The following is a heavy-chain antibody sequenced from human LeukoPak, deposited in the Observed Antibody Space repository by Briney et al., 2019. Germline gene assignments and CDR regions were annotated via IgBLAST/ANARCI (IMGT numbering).Heavy chain of an antibody. CDR2: INHSGST. V-gene: IGHV4-34*01. Sequence: PSETLSLTCAVYGGSFSGYYWSWIRQHPGKGLEWIGEINHSGSTNYNPSLKSRVTISVDTSKNQFSLKLSSVTAADTAVYYCAGGPRAVRYFQHWGQGTLVTVSS. CDR3: AGGPRAVRYFQH. J-gene: IGHJ1*01. CDR1: GGSFSGYY.